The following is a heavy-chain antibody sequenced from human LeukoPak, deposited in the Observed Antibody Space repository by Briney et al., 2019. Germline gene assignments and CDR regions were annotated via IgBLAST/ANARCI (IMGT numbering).Heavy chain of an antibody. J-gene: IGHJ4*02. D-gene: IGHD3-10*01. CDR3: ARVGGFEDY. V-gene: IGHV4-59*01. Sequence: PSETLSLTCTVSGGSISSYYWSWIRQPPGKGLEWIGYIYYSGSTNYNPSLKSRVTISIDTSKNQFSLKLSSVTAADTAVYYCARVGGFEDYWGQGTLVTVSS. CDR1: GGSISSYY. CDR2: IYYSGST.